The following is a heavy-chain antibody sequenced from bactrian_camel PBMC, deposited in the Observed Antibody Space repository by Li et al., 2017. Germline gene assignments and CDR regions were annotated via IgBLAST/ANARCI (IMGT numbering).Heavy chain of an antibody. D-gene: IGHD1*01. CDR1: GFTFSGYW. V-gene: IGHV3S1*01. CDR3: ATDMGIEQIDFGV. J-gene: IGHJ4*01. CDR2: VASNGGST. Sequence: HVQLVESGGDLVQPGGSLTLSCTASGFTFSGYWMYWVRQTPAKGLEWVSGVASNGGSTEYADSIVGRFTISRDNAKNTVFLRMNSLESDDTALYYCATDMGIEQIDFGVWGRGTQVTVS.